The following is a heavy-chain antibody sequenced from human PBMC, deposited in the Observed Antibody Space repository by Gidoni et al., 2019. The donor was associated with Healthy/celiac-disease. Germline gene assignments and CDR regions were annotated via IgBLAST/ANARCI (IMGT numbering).Heavy chain of an antibody. D-gene: IGHD3-9*01. CDR2: INHSGST. CDR1: GGSFSGYY. V-gene: IGHV4-34*01. J-gene: IGHJ4*02. Sequence: QVQLQQWGAGLLQPSETLSLTCAVYGGSFSGYYWSWIRQPPGKGLEWIGEINHSGSTNYNPSLKSRVTISVDTSKNQFSLKLSSVTAADTAVYYCARGEVRYFDWSAYYFDYWGQGTLVTVSS. CDR3: ARGEVRYFDWSAYYFDY.